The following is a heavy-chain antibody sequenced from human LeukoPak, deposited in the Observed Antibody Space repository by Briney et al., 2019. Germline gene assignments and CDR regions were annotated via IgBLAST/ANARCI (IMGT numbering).Heavy chain of an antibody. V-gene: IGHV5-10-1*01. CDR3: ARIRRIAVAAVDY. J-gene: IGHJ4*02. D-gene: IGHD6-19*01. CDR2: IDPSDSYT. Sequence: GESLKISCKGSGYSFTTYWISWVRQMPGKGLEWMGRIDPSDSYTNYSPSFQGHVTISADKSISTAYLQWSSLKASDTATYYCARIRRIAVAAVDYWGQGTLVTVSS. CDR1: GYSFTTYW.